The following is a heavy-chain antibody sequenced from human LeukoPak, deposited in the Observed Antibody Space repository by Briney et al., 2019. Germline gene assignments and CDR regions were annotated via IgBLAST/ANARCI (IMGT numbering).Heavy chain of an antibody. Sequence: PGRSLRLSCAASGFTFSTYSMNWVRQAPGMGLEWVSYISSSSTIYYADSVKGRFTISRDNAKNSLYLQMNSLRAEDTAVYYCARGYGTWDYWGQGTLVTVSS. J-gene: IGHJ4*02. CDR3: ARGYGTWDY. CDR1: GFTFSTYS. CDR2: ISSSSTI. D-gene: IGHD2-15*01. V-gene: IGHV3-48*01.